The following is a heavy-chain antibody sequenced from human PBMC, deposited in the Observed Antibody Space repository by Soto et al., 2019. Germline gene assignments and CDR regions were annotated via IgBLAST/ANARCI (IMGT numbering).Heavy chain of an antibody. CDR1: GFTFTSSA. J-gene: IGHJ6*02. Sequence: PVKVSCKASGFTFTSSAVQWVRQARGQRLEWIGWIVVGRGHTNYAQKFQERVTITRDMSTSTAYLELSSLRSEDTAVYYCAAVGRNFGVVVVLYCIDVWGQRTTVTVCS. CDR3: AAVGRNFGVVVVLYCIDV. D-gene: IGHD3-3*01. CDR2: IVVGRGHT. V-gene: IGHV1-58*01.